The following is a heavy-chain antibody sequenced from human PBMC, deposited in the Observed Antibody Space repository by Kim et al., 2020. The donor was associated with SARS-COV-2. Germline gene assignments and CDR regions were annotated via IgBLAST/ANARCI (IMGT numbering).Heavy chain of an antibody. D-gene: IGHD6-6*01. J-gene: IGHJ6*02. CDR2: ISSSSSYI. Sequence: GGSLRLSCAASGFTFSSYSMNWVRQAPGKGLEWVSSISSSSSYIYYADSVKGRFTISRDNAKNSLYLQMNSLRAEDTAVYYCARESRAARLNYYYGMDVWGQGTTVTVSS. V-gene: IGHV3-21*01. CDR1: GFTFSSYS. CDR3: ARESRAARLNYYYGMDV.